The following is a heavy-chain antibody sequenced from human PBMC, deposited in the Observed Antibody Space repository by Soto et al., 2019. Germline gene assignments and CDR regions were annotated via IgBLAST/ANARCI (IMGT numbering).Heavy chain of an antibody. Sequence: SVKVSCKASGGTFSSYAISWVRQAPGQGLEWMGGIIPIFGTANYAQKFQGRVAITADESTSTAYMELSSLRSEDTAVYYCATRSRWGQYGMDVWGQGTTVTVSS. CDR3: ATRSRWGQYGMDV. V-gene: IGHV1-69*13. J-gene: IGHJ6*02. CDR1: GGTFSSYA. D-gene: IGHD3-16*01. CDR2: IIPIFGTA.